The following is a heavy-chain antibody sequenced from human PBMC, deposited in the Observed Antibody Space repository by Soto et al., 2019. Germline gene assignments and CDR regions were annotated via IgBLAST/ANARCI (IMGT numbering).Heavy chain of an antibody. CDR1: GGSISSSSYY. CDR3: ARHVREQWLVHFDY. J-gene: IGHJ4*02. V-gene: IGHV4-39*01. CDR2: IYYSGST. D-gene: IGHD6-19*01. Sequence: QLQLQESGPGLVKPSETLSLICTVSGGSISSSSYYWGWIRQPPGKGLEWIGSIYYSGSTYYNPSLKSRVTISVDTSKNQFSLKLSSVTAADTAVYYCARHVREQWLVHFDYWGQGTLVTVSS.